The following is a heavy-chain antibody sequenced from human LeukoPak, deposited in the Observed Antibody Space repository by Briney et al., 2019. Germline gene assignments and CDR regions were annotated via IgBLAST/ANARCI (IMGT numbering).Heavy chain of an antibody. Sequence: GASVKVSCKASGYTFTSYDINWVRQATGQGLEWMGWMNPNSGNTGYAQKFQGRVTMTRNTSISTAYMELSSLRSEGTAVYYCARSHFGVVIPFDPWGQGTLVTVSS. CDR2: MNPNSGNT. J-gene: IGHJ5*02. V-gene: IGHV1-8*01. CDR3: ARSHFGVVIPFDP. CDR1: GYTFTSYD. D-gene: IGHD3-3*01.